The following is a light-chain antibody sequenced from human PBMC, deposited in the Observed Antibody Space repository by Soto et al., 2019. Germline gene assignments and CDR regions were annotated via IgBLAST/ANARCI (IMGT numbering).Light chain of an antibody. CDR3: QQYGGSPPT. CDR1: QIVSSSY. CDR2: GAS. J-gene: IGKJ1*01. Sequence: IVLTQSPGTLSLYPGERATLSCRASQIVSSSYLAWYQQKPGQAPRLLIYGASSRATGIPDRFSGSGSGTDFTLTISRLEPEDFAVYSCQQYGGSPPTFGQGTKVDIK. V-gene: IGKV3-20*01.